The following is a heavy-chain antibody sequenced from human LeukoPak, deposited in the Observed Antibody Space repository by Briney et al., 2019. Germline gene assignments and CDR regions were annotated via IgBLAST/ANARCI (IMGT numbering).Heavy chain of an antibody. D-gene: IGHD3-10*01. J-gene: IGHJ6*03. CDR3: ARDRNYYGSGIGYYMDV. CDR2: ISSSSSTI. CDR1: GFTFSSYS. Sequence: GGSLRLSCAASGFTFSSYSMNWVRQAPGKGLEWVSYISSSSSTIYYADSVKGRFTISRDNAKNSLYLQMNSLRAEDTAVYYCARDRNYYGSGIGYYMDVWGKGTTVTISS. V-gene: IGHV3-48*01.